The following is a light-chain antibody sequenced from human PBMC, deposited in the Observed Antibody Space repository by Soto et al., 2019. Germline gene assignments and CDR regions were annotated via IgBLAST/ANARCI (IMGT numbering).Light chain of an antibody. J-gene: IGKJ5*01. CDR1: QSISSY. V-gene: IGKV1-39*01. Sequence: DIQMTQSPSSLSASVGDRVTITCRASQSISSYLNWYQQKPGKAPKLLINVASTLQSGVPSRFSGSGSGTDFTLTISSLEPEDFAVYYCQQRSNWPITFGQGTRLEIK. CDR2: VAS. CDR3: QQRSNWPIT.